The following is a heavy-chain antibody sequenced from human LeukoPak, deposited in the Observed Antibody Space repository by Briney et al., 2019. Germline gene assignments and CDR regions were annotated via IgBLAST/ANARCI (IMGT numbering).Heavy chain of an antibody. CDR1: GFTFSSYS. V-gene: IGHV3-48*01. D-gene: IGHD2-8*01. J-gene: IGHJ6*04. CDR3: AREESDIVLSTMDV. Sequence: GGSLRLSCAASGFTFSSYSMNWVRQAPGKGVEWVSYISSSSSTIYYADSVKGRFTISRDNAKNSLYLQMNSLRAEDTAVYYCAREESDIVLSTMDVWGKGTTVTVSS. CDR2: ISSSSSTI.